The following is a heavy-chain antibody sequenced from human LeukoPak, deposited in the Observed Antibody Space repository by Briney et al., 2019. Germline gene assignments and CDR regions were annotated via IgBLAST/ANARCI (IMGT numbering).Heavy chain of an antibody. CDR1: GGSFSGYY. Sequence: SETLSLTCAVYGGSFSGYYWSWIRQPPGKGLEWIGEINHSGSTNYNPSLKSRVTISLDTSKSQFSLKLSSVTAADTAVYYCARGTLKAVAGRWGQGTLVTVSS. CDR3: ARGTLKAVAGR. D-gene: IGHD6-19*01. V-gene: IGHV4-34*01. J-gene: IGHJ4*02. CDR2: INHSGST.